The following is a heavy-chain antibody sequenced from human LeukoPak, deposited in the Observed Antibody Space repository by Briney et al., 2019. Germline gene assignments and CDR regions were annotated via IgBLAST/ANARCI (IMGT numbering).Heavy chain of an antibody. CDR2: IYYSGST. Sequence: SETLSLTCTVSGGSVSSGSYYWSWIRQPPGKGLEWIGYIYYSGSTNYNPSLKSRVTISVDTSKNQFSLKLSSVTAADTAVYYCARDISDYWGQGTLVTVSS. V-gene: IGHV4-61*01. J-gene: IGHJ4*02. CDR3: ARDISDY. CDR1: GGSVSSGSYY.